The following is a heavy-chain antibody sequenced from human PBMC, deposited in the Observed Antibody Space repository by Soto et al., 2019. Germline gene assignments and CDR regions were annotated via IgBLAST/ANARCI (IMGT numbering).Heavy chain of an antibody. Sequence: EVQVVESGGGLVQPGGSLRLSCSFTFSMYSMSWVRQAPGKGLEWVASISSGGSYIKYADSVKSRFTISRDNAKNSVSLQMNSLRVDDTAVYFCTRDQGGSYDGWFDPWGQGTLVTVSS. CDR1: FTFSMYS. J-gene: IGHJ5*02. V-gene: IGHV3-21*01. D-gene: IGHD1-26*01. CDR2: ISSGGSYI. CDR3: TRDQGGSYDGWFDP.